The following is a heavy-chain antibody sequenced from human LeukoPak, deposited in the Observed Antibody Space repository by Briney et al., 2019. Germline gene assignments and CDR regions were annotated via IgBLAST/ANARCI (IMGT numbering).Heavy chain of an antibody. CDR2: ISGSGGST. J-gene: IGHJ4*02. D-gene: IGHD5-18*01. CDR3: AREISYGLYYFDY. Sequence: SGGSLRLSCAASGFTFSSYAMSWVRQAPGKGLEWASAISGSGGSTYYADSVKGRFTISRDNAKNSLYLQMNSLRAEDTAVYYCAREISYGLYYFDYWGQGTLVTVSS. V-gene: IGHV3-23*01. CDR1: GFTFSSYA.